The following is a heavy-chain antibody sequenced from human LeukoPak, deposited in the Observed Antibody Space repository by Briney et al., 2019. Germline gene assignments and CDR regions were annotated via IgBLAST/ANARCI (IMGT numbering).Heavy chain of an antibody. V-gene: IGHV4-59*01. CDR1: GGSISSYY. CDR3: ARRRGGNYNDFDF. D-gene: IGHD4-23*01. J-gene: IGHJ4*02. Sequence: SETLSLTCTVSGGSISSYYWSWIRQPPGKGLEWIGYIFYSGSTNNNPSLESRVTMSIDTCKNQFSLRLSSVTAADTAIYYCARRRGGNYNDFDFWGQGTLVTVSS. CDR2: IFYSGST.